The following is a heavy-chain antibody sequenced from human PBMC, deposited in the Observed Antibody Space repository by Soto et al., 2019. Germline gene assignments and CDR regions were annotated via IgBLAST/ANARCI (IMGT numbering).Heavy chain of an antibody. CDR3: ARVGAIAPAEGDY. D-gene: IGHD6-13*01. Sequence: QIQLVQSGTEVREPGASVKVSCQASGYTFTSYGIIWVRQAPGQGLELMGWISGYNNNKNHAQKYQARVTMTTDTSTRTAYMELRSLRSDDTAVYYCARVGAIAPAEGDYWGQGTLVTVSS. CDR2: ISGYNNNK. CDR1: GYTFTSYG. J-gene: IGHJ4*02. V-gene: IGHV1-18*01.